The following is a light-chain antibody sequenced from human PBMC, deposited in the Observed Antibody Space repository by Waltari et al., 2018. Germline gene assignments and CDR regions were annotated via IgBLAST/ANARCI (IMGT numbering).Light chain of an antibody. CDR1: QSLVSSGRITY. CDR3: MQATQWPYT. Sequence: DVVMTQSPLSLPVTLGQPASISCRPSQSLVSSGRITYLNWFHQRPGQSPRRLIYKVSNRDSGVPDRFSGSGSGTDFTLKISRVEAEDLGVYYCMQATQWPYTFGQGTKLEIK. CDR2: KVS. J-gene: IGKJ2*01. V-gene: IGKV2-30*01.